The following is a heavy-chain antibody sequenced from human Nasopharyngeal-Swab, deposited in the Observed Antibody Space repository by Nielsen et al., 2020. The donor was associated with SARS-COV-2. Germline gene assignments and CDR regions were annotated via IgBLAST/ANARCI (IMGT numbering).Heavy chain of an antibody. J-gene: IGHJ5*02. CDR2: IIPIFGTA. Sequence: WVRQAPGQGLEWMGGIIPIFGTANYAQKFQSRVTITADKSTSTAYMELSSLRSEDTAVYYCAREDLGYSYGAWGQGTLVTVSS. D-gene: IGHD5-18*01. CDR3: AREDLGYSYGA. V-gene: IGHV1-69*06.